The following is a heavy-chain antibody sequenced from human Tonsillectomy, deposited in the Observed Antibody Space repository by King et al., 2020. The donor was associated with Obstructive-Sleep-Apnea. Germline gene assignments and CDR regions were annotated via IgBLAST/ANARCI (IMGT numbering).Heavy chain of an antibody. CDR3: ARAYSNYGGY. V-gene: IGHV3-48*04. CDR2: ISSCSSTI. CDR1: GFTFSSYS. J-gene: IGHJ4*02. Sequence: QLVQSGGGLVQPGGSLRLSCAASGFTFSSYSMNWVRQAPGKGLEWVSYISSCSSTIYYADSVKGRFTISRDNAKNSLYLQMNSLRAEDTAVYYCARAYSNYGGYWGQGTLVTVSS. D-gene: IGHD4-11*01.